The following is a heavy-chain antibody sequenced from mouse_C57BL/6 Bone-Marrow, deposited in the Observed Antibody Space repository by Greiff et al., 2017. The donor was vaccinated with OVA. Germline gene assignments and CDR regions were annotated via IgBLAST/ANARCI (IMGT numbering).Heavy chain of an antibody. D-gene: IGHD2-3*01. CDR3: ARDDGYPYYFDY. Sequence: VQLQQPGAELVMPGASVKLSCKASGYTFTSYWMHWVKQRPGQGLEWIGEIDPSDSYTHYNQKFKGKSTLTVDKSSSTAYMQLSSLTSEDSAVYYCARDDGYPYYFDYWGQGTTLTVSS. CDR2: IDPSDSYT. CDR1: GYTFTSYW. J-gene: IGHJ2*01. V-gene: IGHV1-69*01.